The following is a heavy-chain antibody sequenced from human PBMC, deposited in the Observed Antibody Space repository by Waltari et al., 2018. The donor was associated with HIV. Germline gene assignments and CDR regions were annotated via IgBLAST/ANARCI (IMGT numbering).Heavy chain of an antibody. CDR2: INWNGGST. D-gene: IGHD3-10*01. CDR3: ARDDGSGSYYNY. J-gene: IGHJ4*02. CDR1: GFNFDDYG. V-gene: IGHV3-20*04. Sequence: EVQLVESGGGVVRPGGSLRLSCVASGFNFDDYGMRWVRQAPGKGVEWVSGINWNGGSTGYADSVKCRCSISRDNAKNSLYLEMNSLRAEDTALYYCARDDGSGSYYNYWGQGTLVTVSS.